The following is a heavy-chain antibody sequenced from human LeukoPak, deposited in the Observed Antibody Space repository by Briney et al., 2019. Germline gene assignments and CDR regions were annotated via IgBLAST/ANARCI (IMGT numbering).Heavy chain of an antibody. D-gene: IGHD3-10*01. CDR2: ISSSSSYI. V-gene: IGHV3-21*01. CDR1: GFTFSSYS. Sequence: GGSLRLSCAASGFTFSSYSMNWVRQAPGKGLEWVSSISSSSSYIYYADSVKGRFTISRDNAKNSLYLQMNSLRAEDTAVYYCAGDPARNYYGSGSYNYGMDVWGQGTTVTVSS. J-gene: IGHJ6*02. CDR3: AGDPARNYYGSGSYNYGMDV.